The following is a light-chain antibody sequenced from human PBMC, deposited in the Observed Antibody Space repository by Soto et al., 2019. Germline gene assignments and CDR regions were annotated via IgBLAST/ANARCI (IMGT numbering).Light chain of an antibody. J-gene: IGKJ5*01. CDR3: QQFNSYPQA. Sequence: AIQLTQSPSSLSASVGDRVTITCRASQGISSALAWYQQKPGKAPKLLIYDASSLESGVPSRFRGSGSGTDFTLTISSLLPEDYATYYCQQFNSYPQAFGQGTPLEIK. CDR1: QGISSA. V-gene: IGKV1-13*02. CDR2: DAS.